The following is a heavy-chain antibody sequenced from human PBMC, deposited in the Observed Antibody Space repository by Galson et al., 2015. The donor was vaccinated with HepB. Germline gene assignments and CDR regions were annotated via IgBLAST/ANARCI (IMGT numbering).Heavy chain of an antibody. J-gene: IGHJ6*02. Sequence: SVKVSCKASGYTFTSYAMHWVRQAPGQRLEWMGWINAGNGNTKYSQKFQGRVTITRDTSASTAYMELSSLRSEDTAVYYCARMAGSGWYGSYYYGMDVWGQGTTVTVSS. V-gene: IGHV1-3*01. CDR2: INAGNGNT. D-gene: IGHD6-19*01. CDR1: GYTFTSYA. CDR3: ARMAGSGWYGSYYYGMDV.